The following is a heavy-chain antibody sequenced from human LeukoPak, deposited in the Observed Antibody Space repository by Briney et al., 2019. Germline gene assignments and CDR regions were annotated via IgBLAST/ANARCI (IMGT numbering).Heavy chain of an antibody. CDR2: IYYSGST. J-gene: IGHJ3*02. Sequence: SETLSLTCTVSGGSISSYYWSWIRQPPGKGLEWIGYIYYSGSTNYNPSLKSRVTISVDTSKNQFSLKLSSVTAADTAVYYCARGGYYYDSSGYWGAFDIWGQGTMVTVSS. D-gene: IGHD3-22*01. CDR3: ARGGYYYDSSGYWGAFDI. V-gene: IGHV4-59*01. CDR1: GGSISSYY.